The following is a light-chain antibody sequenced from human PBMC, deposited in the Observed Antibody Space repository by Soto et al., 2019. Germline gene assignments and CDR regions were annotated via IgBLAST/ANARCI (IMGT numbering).Light chain of an antibody. Sequence: EIVLTQSPGTLSFSPGERSTLACRSSESVSSSNLAWYQQKPGQAPRLLIYGASSRATGIPDRFSGSGSGTDFTLTISRLEPEDFAVYYCQQYGSSPWTFGQGTKVDIK. CDR3: QQYGSSPWT. CDR2: GAS. CDR1: ESVSSSN. J-gene: IGKJ1*01. V-gene: IGKV3-20*01.